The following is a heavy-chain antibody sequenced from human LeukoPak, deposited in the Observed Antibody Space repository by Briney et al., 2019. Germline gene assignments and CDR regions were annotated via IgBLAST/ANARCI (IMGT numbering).Heavy chain of an antibody. D-gene: IGHD3-9*01. V-gene: IGHV3-20*04. Sequence: GGPLRLSCAASGFPYDDYGMSWLRQAPGKGLEWVSGINWNGGSTGYADSVKGRFPISRDNAKNSLYLQMNSLRAEDTALYYCARATRRYFDHNDAFDIWGQGTMVTVSS. CDR1: GFPYDDYG. CDR3: ARATRRYFDHNDAFDI. CDR2: INWNGGST. J-gene: IGHJ3*02.